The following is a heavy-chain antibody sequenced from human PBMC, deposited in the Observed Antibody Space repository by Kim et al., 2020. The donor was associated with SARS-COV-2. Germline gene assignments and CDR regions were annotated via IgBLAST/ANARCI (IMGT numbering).Heavy chain of an antibody. CDR3: ARDIVVVVAATDTYYYHCGMDV. D-gene: IGHD2-15*01. V-gene: IGHV1-18*01. J-gene: IGHJ6*02. CDR1: GYTFTSYG. Sequence: ASVKVSCKASGYTFTSYGISWVRQAPGQGLEWMGWISAYNGNTNYAQKLQGRVTMTTDTSTSTAYMELRSLRSDDTAVYYCARDIVVVVAATDTYYYHCGMDVWGQGTTVTVSS. CDR2: ISAYNGNT.